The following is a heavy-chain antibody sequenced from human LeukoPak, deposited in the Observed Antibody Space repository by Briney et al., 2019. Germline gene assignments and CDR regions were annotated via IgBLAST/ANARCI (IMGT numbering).Heavy chain of an antibody. CDR2: ISSSSSYI. CDR1: GFTFSSYS. D-gene: IGHD6-25*01. V-gene: IGHV3-21*01. CDR3: ARQRLAQTFDY. Sequence: PRGSLRLSCAASGFTFSSYSMNWVRQAPGKGLEWVSSISSSSSYIYYTDSVKGRFTISRDNAKNSLYLQMNSLRAEDTAVYYCARQRLAQTFDYWGQGTLVTVSS. J-gene: IGHJ4*02.